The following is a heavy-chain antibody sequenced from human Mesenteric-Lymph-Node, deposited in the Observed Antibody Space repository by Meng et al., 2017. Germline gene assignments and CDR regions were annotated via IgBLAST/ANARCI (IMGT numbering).Heavy chain of an antibody. CDR2: ISYDGHTK. D-gene: IGHD3-22*01. Sequence: GESLKISCAASGFTFDSYAMHWVRQAPGKGLEGVAVISYDGHTKNYADSVEGRFTISRDNSKNTLYLQMNSLRAEDTAVYYCAKVSDSSGFYPNDDWGQGTLVTVSS. CDR3: AKVSDSSGFYPNDD. J-gene: IGHJ4*02. CDR1: GFTFDSYA. V-gene: IGHV3-30*04.